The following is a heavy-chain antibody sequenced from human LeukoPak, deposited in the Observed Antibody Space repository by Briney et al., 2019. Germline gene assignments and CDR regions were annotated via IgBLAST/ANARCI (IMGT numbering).Heavy chain of an antibody. CDR3: ARESYIAAAATGY. J-gene: IGHJ4*02. CDR2: IYSGGST. CDR1: GFTVSSNY. D-gene: IGHD6-13*01. Sequence: PGGSLRLSCAASGFTVSSNYMSWVRQAPGKGLEWVSVIYSGGSTYYADSVKGRFTISRDNSKNTLYLQMNSLRAEDTAVYYCARESYIAAAATGYWGQGTLVTVSS. V-gene: IGHV3-66*01.